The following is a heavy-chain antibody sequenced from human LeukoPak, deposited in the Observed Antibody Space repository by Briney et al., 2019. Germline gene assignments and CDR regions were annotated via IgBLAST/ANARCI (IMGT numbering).Heavy chain of an antibody. CDR2: MNHNSGNT. CDR3: ARGFRITMVRGARKGNYYYYMDV. V-gene: IGHV1-8*02. CDR1: GYTFTSYD. J-gene: IGHJ6*03. Sequence: ASVKVSCKASGYTFTSYDINWVRQATGQGLEWMGWMNHNSGNTGYAQKFQGRVTMTRNTSISTAYMELSSLRSEDTAVYYCARGFRITMVRGARKGNYYYYMDVWGKGTTVTISS. D-gene: IGHD3-10*01.